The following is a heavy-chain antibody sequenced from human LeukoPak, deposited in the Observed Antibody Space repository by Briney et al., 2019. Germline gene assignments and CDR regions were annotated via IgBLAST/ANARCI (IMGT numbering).Heavy chain of an antibody. CDR2: IYWDDDK. CDR3: AHFGFKGYCSNTSCYAANAFDI. J-gene: IGHJ3*02. Sequence: ESGPTLVKPTQTLTLTCTFSGFSLSTSGVGVGWIRQPPGKALEWLALIYWDDDKRYSPSLKSRLTITKDTSKNQVVVTMTNVDPVDTATYYCAHFGFKGYCSNTSCYAANAFDIWGQGTMVTVSS. CDR1: GFSLSTSGVG. V-gene: IGHV2-5*02. D-gene: IGHD2-2*01.